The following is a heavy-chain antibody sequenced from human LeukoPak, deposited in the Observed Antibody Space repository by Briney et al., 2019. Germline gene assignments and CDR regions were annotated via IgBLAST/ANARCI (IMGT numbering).Heavy chain of an antibody. J-gene: IGHJ4*02. V-gene: IGHV3-33*08. CDR1: GFTFSNAW. Sequence: GGSLRLSCAASGFTFSNAWMNWVRHAPGKGLEWVAVIWYDGSNKYYADSVKGRFTISRDNSKNTLYLQMNSLRAEDTAVYYCARARRTAPFDYWGQGTLVTVSS. CDR3: ARARRTAPFDY. CDR2: IWYDGSNK.